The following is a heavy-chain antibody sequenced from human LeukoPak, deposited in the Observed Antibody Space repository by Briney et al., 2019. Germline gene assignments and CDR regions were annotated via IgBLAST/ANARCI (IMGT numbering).Heavy chain of an antibody. V-gene: IGHV3-33*01. J-gene: IGHJ5*02. Sequence: GGSLRLSCAASVFSFRGSSMHCGPQAPGKGLEWGAVIWYDGSNKYYADSVKGRFTISRDNSKNTLYLQMNSLRAEDTAVYYCARERDDILTGYQFNWFDPWGQGTLVTVSS. CDR1: VFSFRGSS. CDR3: ARERDDILTGYQFNWFDP. CDR2: IWYDGSNK. D-gene: IGHD3-9*01.